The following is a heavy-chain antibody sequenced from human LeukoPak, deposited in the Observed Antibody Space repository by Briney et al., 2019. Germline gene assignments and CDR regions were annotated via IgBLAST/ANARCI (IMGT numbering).Heavy chain of an antibody. CDR3: PKDPNGYYIGAFDF. J-gene: IGHJ3*01. V-gene: IGHV3-23*01. D-gene: IGHD3-3*01. CDR2: IKGSGSYT. Sequence: GGSLRLSCAGSGFTFSNYAMIWVREAPWKGLEWVSAIKGSGSYTKYADSVTVRFTISRDNSKNMLYLQMNSLTADDTAIYYSPKDPNGYYIGAFDFWGQGTMVTVSS. CDR1: GFTFSNYA.